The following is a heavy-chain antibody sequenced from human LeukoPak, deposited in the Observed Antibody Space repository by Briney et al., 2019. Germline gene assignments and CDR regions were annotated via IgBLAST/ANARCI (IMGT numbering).Heavy chain of an antibody. CDR3: ARAPSGYSSSWYVY. CDR1: GYTFTGYY. Sequence: ASVKVSCKASGYTFTGYYMHWVRQAPGQGLEWMGWINPNSGGTNYAQKFQGRVTMTRNTSISTAYMELSSLRSEDTAVYYCARAPSGYSSSWYVYWGQGTLVTVSS. CDR2: INPNSGGT. D-gene: IGHD6-13*01. V-gene: IGHV1-2*02. J-gene: IGHJ4*02.